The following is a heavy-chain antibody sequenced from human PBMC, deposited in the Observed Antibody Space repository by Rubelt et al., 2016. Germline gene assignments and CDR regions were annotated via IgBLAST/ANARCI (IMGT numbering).Heavy chain of an antibody. D-gene: IGHD6-19*01. CDR2: IKQDGSEK. Sequence: EVQLVESGGSLVQPGGSLRLSCEASGFTFSDYWMSWVRQAPGKGLEWVANIKQDGSEKYYVDSVKGRFTISRDNAENSLYLQMNSLRAEDTAVYYCARDVTYGSGTLSWDQGTLVTVSS. CDR3: ARDVTYGSGTLS. J-gene: IGHJ4*02. CDR1: GFTFSDYW. V-gene: IGHV3-7*03.